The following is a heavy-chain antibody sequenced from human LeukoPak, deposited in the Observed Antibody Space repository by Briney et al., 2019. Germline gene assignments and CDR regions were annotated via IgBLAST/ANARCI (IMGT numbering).Heavy chain of an antibody. Sequence: SETLSLTCAVYGGSFSGYYWSWIRQPPGKGLEWIGEINHSGSTNYNPSLKSRVTISVDTSKNQFSLKLSSVTAADTAVYYCARDLLADAFDIWGQGTMVTVSS. V-gene: IGHV4-34*01. CDR3: ARDLLADAFDI. CDR2: INHSGST. CDR1: GGSFSGYY. J-gene: IGHJ3*02. D-gene: IGHD2-15*01.